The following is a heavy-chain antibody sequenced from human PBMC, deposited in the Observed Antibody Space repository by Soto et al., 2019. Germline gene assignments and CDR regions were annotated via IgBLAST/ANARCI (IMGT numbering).Heavy chain of an antibody. CDR2: MNPSSGDS. CDR1: GYPFTAFD. CDR3: VRQPGVVPTPGDDY. V-gene: IGHV1-8*01. J-gene: IGHJ4*02. D-gene: IGHD2-15*01. Sequence: QVQLVQSGAEVKKPGASVKVSCEASGYPFTAFDINWVRQAAGQGLEWMGWMNPSSGDSAFAQRFQDRITMTRTTSISNAYRELSRLTSDDTAGYCCVRQPGVVPTPGDDYWGQGTLVTVSS.